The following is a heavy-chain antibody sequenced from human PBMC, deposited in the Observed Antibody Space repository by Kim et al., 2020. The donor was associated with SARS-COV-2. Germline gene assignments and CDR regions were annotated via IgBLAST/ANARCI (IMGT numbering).Heavy chain of an antibody. V-gene: IGHV3-33*01. CDR1: GFTFSNYG. CDR3: ARGPGSSWYRGDNYYGLDV. J-gene: IGHJ6*02. CDR2: IWYDGSNK. Sequence: GGSLRLSCAASGFTFSNYGMHWVRQAPGKGLEWVAVIWYDGSNKYYSDSVKGRLTVSRDNSRNTLYLQMNSLRAEDTAVYYCARGPGSSWYRGDNYYGLDVWGQGTTVTVSS. D-gene: IGHD6-13*01.